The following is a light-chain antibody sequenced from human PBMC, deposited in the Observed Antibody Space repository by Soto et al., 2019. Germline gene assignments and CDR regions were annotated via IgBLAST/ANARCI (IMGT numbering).Light chain of an antibody. CDR1: QSVSRY. CDR2: DAS. J-gene: IGKJ2*01. V-gene: IGKV3-11*01. CDR3: QQRSNWPPYT. Sequence: EIVLTQSPATLSLSPGERATLSCRASQSVSRYLAWCQQKPGQAPRLLIYDASNRATGIPARFSGSGSGTDFTLTISSLEPEDFAVYYCQQRSNWPPYTFGQGTKLEIK.